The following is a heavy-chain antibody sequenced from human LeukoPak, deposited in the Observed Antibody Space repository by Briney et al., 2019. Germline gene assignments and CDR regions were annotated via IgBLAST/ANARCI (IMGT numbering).Heavy chain of an antibody. CDR1: GGTFSSYA. CDR2: IIPIFGTA. CDR3: ARVEGGTAAPDY. J-gene: IGHJ4*02. Sequence: GCSVKVSCKASGGTFSSYAISWVRQAPGQGLEWMGRIIPIFGTANYAQKFQGRVTITADKSTSTAYMELSSLRSEDTAVYYCARVEGGTAAPDYWGQGTLVTVSS. V-gene: IGHV1-69*06. D-gene: IGHD2-2*01.